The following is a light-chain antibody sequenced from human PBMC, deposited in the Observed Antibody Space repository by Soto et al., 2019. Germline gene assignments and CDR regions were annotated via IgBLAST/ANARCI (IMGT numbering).Light chain of an antibody. Sequence: QSVLTQPPSASGTPGQRVTISCSGSSSNIGSNTVNWYQQLPGTAPKLLIYSNNQRPSGVPDRFSGSKSGTSGSLAISGLQYEDEADYYCASWDDSLNGAVFGGGTQLTVL. CDR1: SSNIGSNT. CDR3: ASWDDSLNGAV. CDR2: SNN. V-gene: IGLV1-44*01. J-gene: IGLJ7*01.